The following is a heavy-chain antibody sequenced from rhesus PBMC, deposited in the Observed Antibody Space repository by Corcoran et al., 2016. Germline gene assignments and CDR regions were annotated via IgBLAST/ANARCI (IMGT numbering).Heavy chain of an antibody. V-gene: IGHV4-93*02. CDR3: ARLGDYILYYFDY. CDR1: GGSISSSNW. D-gene: IGHD3-16*01. Sequence: QVQLQESGPAVVKPSEHLSLTCAVSGGSISSSNWWSWIRQSPGKGLEWMGGIYGTGGSTEYNPSLKSRVTISIDTSKNQFSLKLSSVTAADTAVYYCARLGDYILYYFDYWGQGVLVTVSS. CDR2: IYGTGGST. J-gene: IGHJ4*01.